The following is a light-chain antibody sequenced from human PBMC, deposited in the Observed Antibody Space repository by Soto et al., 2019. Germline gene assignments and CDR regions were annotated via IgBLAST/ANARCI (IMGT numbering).Light chain of an antibody. CDR1: QTVRDN. CDR3: QQYNNWPIT. V-gene: IGKV3D-15*01. Sequence: GMTQSPATLSVSPGERATLSCRASQTVRDNLGWYQQKPGQPPRLLIYGATTRATGIPARFSGSGSGTEFTLTISSLQSEDFAVYYCQQYNNWPITFGQGTRLEIK. CDR2: GAT. J-gene: IGKJ5*01.